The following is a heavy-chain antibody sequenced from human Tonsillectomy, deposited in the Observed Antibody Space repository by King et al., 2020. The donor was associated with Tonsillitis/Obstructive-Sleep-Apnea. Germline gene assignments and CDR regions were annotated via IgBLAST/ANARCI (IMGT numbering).Heavy chain of an antibody. CDR2: IYYSGST. CDR3: ARVGHTAMVHYWFGP. V-gene: IGHV4-59*01. J-gene: IGHJ5*02. Sequence: HVQLQESGPGLVKPSETLSLTCTVSGGSISRYYWSWIRQPPGKGLEWIGYIYYSGSTNYNPSLKSRVTISVDTSKNQFSLKLSSVTAADTAVYYCARVGHTAMVHYWFGPWGQGTLVTVSS. CDR1: GGSISRYY. D-gene: IGHD5-18*01.